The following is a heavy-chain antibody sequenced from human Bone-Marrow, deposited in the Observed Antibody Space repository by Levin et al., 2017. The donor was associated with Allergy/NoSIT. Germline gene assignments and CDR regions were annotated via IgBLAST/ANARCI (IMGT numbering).Heavy chain of an antibody. Sequence: SCAASGFTFSSYGMHWVRQAPGKGLEWVAVIWYDGSNKYYADSVKGRFTISRDNSKNTLYLQMNSLRAEDTAVYYCARGSTGPGALDGYYFDYWGQGTLVTVSS. D-gene: IGHD1-1*01. CDR3: ARGSTGPGALDGYYFDY. V-gene: IGHV3-33*01. CDR1: GFTFSSYG. J-gene: IGHJ4*02. CDR2: IWYDGSNK.